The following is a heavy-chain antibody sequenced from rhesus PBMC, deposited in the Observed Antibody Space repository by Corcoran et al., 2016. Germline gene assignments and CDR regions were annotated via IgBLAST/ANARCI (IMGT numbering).Heavy chain of an antibody. J-gene: IGHJ4*01. D-gene: IGHD6-13*01. V-gene: IGHV4-80*01. CDR1: GASISSTW. CDR2: GKSKSETT. Sequence: QVQLQESGPGLVMPSETLSLTCTVSGASISSTWWSWIRQPPGKGLEWIGEGKSKSETTNYSPPLKSRVTISKDAAKTLCSLRLSSVTAADTAVYYCARHAGYAQDYWGQGVLATVSS. CDR3: ARHAGYAQDY.